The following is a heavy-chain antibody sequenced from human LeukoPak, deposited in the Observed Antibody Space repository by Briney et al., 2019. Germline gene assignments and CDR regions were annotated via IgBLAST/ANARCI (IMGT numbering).Heavy chain of an antibody. CDR2: ISYDGSNK. Sequence: GGSLRLSCAASGFTFSSYAMHWVRQAPGKGLEWVAVISYDGSNKYYADSVKGRFTISRDNSKNTLYLQMNSLRAEDTAVYYCARDRGYFDWLLVYWGQGTLVTVSS. V-gene: IGHV3-30-3*01. D-gene: IGHD3-9*01. CDR3: ARDRGYFDWLLVY. CDR1: GFTFSSYA. J-gene: IGHJ4*02.